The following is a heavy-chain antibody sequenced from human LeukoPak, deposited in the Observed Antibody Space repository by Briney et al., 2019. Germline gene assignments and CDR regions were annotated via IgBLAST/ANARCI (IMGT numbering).Heavy chain of an antibody. CDR1: GFTFDDYA. J-gene: IGHJ3*02. CDR2: ISWNSGSI. V-gene: IGHV3-9*01. D-gene: IGHD3-3*01. Sequence: GGSLRLSCAASGFTFDDYAMHWVRQAPGKGLEWVSGISWNSGSIGYADSVKGRFTISRDNAKNSLYLQMNSLRAGDTAVYYCAKDKTYDDFWSGHDAFDIWGQGTMVTVSS. CDR3: AKDKTYDDFWSGHDAFDI.